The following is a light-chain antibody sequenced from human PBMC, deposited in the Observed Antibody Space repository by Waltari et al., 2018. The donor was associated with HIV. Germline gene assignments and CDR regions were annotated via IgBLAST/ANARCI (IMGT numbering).Light chain of an antibody. Sequence: DIQMTQSPSSLSASVGDSFTFTCRASQDISNFLAWYQHKPGKIPELLIYAASTLQSEVPSRFSGSGSGTDFTLTITSLQPEDVATYYCQKYNSAPRTFGQGTRVEIQ. J-gene: IGKJ1*01. CDR3: QKYNSAPRT. CDR2: AAS. V-gene: IGKV1-27*01. CDR1: QDISNF.